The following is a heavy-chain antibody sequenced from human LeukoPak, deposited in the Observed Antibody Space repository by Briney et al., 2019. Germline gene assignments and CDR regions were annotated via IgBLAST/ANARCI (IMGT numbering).Heavy chain of an antibody. Sequence: PGGSLRLSCAASGFTFSSYWMSWVRQAPGKGLEWVANIKPDGSKKYFLNSAKGRFTISRDNTKNSLFLKMNSLRVEDTAVYYCVRKGEYSRDNWGQGTLVTVSS. D-gene: IGHD5-12*01. CDR2: IKPDGSKK. V-gene: IGHV3-7*01. CDR3: VRKGEYSRDN. J-gene: IGHJ4*02. CDR1: GFTFSSYW.